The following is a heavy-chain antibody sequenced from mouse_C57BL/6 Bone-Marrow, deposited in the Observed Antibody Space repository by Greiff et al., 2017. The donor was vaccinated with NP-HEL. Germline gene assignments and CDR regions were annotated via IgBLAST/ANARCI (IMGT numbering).Heavy chain of an antibody. Sequence: EVKVVESGGGLVKPGGSLKLSCAASGFTFSSYAMSWVRQTPEKRLEWVATISDGGSYTYYPDNVKGRFTISRDNAKNNLYLQMSHLKSEDTAMYYCARGSYWYFDVWGTGTTVTVSS. V-gene: IGHV5-4*03. CDR1: GFTFSSYA. CDR3: ARGSYWYFDV. CDR2: ISDGGSYT. J-gene: IGHJ1*03.